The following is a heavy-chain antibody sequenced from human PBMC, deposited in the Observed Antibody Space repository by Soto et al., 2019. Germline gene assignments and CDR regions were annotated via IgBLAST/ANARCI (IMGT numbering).Heavy chain of an antibody. CDR2: ISSSSSYI. Sequence: EVQLVESGGGLVKPGGSLRLSCAASGFTFSSYSMNLVRQAPGKGLEWVSSISSSSSYIYYADSVKGRFTISRDNAKNSLYLQMNSLRAEDTAVYYCARDHSLTTYGSVYGMDVWGQGTTVTVSS. CDR3: ARDHSLTTYGSVYGMDV. D-gene: IGHD4-17*01. CDR1: GFTFSSYS. V-gene: IGHV3-21*01. J-gene: IGHJ6*02.